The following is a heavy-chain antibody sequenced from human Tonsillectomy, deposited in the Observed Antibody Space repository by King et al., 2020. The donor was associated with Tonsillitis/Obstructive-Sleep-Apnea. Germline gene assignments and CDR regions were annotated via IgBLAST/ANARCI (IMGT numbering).Heavy chain of an antibody. Sequence: VQLVQSGAEVKKPGSSVKVSCKASGGTFSSYAISWVRQAPGQGLEWMGGIIPIFGTANYAQKFQGRVTITADESTSTAYMELSSLGSEDTAGYYCARYHCSSTSCPMGTFDYWGQGTLVTVSS. V-gene: IGHV1-69*12. CDR1: GGTFSSYA. CDR3: ARYHCSSTSCPMGTFDY. CDR2: IIPIFGTA. D-gene: IGHD2-2*01. J-gene: IGHJ4*02.